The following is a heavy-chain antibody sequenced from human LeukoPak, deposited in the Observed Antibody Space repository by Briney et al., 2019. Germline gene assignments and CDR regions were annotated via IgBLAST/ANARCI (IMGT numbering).Heavy chain of an antibody. D-gene: IGHD4-23*01. CDR1: GGSMISYY. CDR2: IYYNGDT. CDR3: TRGTTVISLDY. Sequence: SETLSLTCTVSGGSMISYYWTWIRQAPGKRLEWIGYIYYNGDTNYNPSLKSRVTMSIDTSKTHFSLNLRSVTAADTAVYYCTRGTTVISLDYWGQGILVTVSS. J-gene: IGHJ4*02. V-gene: IGHV4-59*01.